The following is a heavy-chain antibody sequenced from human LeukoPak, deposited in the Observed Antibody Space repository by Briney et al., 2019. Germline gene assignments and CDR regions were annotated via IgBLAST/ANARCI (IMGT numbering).Heavy chain of an antibody. J-gene: IGHJ4*02. V-gene: IGHV3-23*01. Sequence: GGSLRLSCAVSGITLSNYGMSWVRQAPGKGLEWVAGISGSGGGTNYADSVKGRFTIPRGNPKNTLYLQMNGLRAEDTAVYFCAKRGVVIRVILVGFHKEAYYFDSWGQGALVTVSS. CDR3: AKRGVVIRVILVGFHKEAYYFDS. CDR1: GITLSNYG. CDR2: ISGSGGGT. D-gene: IGHD3-22*01.